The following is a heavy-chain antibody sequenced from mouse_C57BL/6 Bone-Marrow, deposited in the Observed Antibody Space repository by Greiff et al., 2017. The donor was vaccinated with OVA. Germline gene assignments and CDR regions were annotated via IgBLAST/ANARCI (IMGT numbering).Heavy chain of an antibody. CDR2: IDPSDSYT. CDR1: GYTFTSYW. V-gene: IGHV1-50*01. J-gene: IGHJ1*03. D-gene: IGHD4-1*01. Sequence: QVQLQQPGAELVKPGASVKLSCKASGYTFTSYWMQWVKQRPGQGLEWIGEIDPSDSYTNYNQKFKGKATLTVDTSSSTAYMQLSSLTSEDSAVYYGARPFTWALYWYFDVWGTGTTVTVSS. CDR3: ARPFTWALYWYFDV.